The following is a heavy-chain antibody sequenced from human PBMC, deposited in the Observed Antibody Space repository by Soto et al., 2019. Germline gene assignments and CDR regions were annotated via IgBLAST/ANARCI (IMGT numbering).Heavy chain of an antibody. V-gene: IGHV1-69*02. CDR2: IIPILGIA. Sequence: ASVKVSCKASGGTFSSYTISWVRQAPGQGLEWMGRIIPILGIANYAQKFQGRVTITADKSTSTAYMELSSLRSEDTAVYYCARSLCSSTSCYRLRYFDYWGQGTLVTVSS. CDR3: ARSLCSSTSCYRLRYFDY. D-gene: IGHD2-2*01. CDR1: GGTFSSYT. J-gene: IGHJ4*02.